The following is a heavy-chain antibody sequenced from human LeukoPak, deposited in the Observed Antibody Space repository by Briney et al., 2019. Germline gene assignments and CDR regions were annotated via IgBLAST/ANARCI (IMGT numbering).Heavy chain of an antibody. CDR1: GFTFDDYA. J-gene: IGHJ4*02. D-gene: IGHD6-19*01. CDR3: AKAPVGGGQWLVDYFHH. CDR2: ISWNSGSI. V-gene: IGHV3-9*01. Sequence: PGRSLRLSCAASGFTFDDYAMHWVRQAPGKGLEWVSGISWNSGSIGYADSVKGRFTISRDNAKNSLYLQMNSLRAEDTALYYCAKAPVGGGQWLVDYFHHWGQGTLVTVSS.